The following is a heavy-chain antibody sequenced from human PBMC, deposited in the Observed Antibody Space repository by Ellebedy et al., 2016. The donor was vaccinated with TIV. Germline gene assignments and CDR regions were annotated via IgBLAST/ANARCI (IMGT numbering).Heavy chain of an antibody. Sequence: MPSETLSLTCAAYGGSLSGYYWSWVRQSPGKGLEWIGEMSQSGNTNYNPSLKSRPTITVDTSKNHFSLRLRSVTAADTAVYYCAEGRSGWYYFDYWGQGTLVAVSS. CDR2: MSQSGNT. J-gene: IGHJ4*02. CDR1: GGSLSGYY. V-gene: IGHV4-34*01. D-gene: IGHD6-19*01. CDR3: AEGRSGWYYFDY.